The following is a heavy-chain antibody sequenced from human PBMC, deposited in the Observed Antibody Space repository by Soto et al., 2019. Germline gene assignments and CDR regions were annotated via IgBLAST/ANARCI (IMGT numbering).Heavy chain of an antibody. CDR1: GYSFMKYG. D-gene: IGHD2-2*01. Sequence: ASVKVSCKGFGYSFMKYGINCVRQSRLQWLDWVGWISPYSGYTHSAQKFHGRLTLTTDTAASTAYMELRILRSADTALYYCAREASVLIPAAQPSRFDSWGQGTLVTVS. CDR3: AREASVLIPAAQPSRFDS. J-gene: IGHJ4*02. V-gene: IGHV1-18*01. CDR2: ISPYSGYT.